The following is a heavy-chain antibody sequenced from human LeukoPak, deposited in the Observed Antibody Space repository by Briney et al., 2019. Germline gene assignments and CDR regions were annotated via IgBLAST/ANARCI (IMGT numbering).Heavy chain of an antibody. D-gene: IGHD3-3*01. CDR2: MNPNSGNT. J-gene: IGHJ5*02. CDR1: GYTFTSYD. CDR3: ARQEAPYYDFWSGYSNWFDP. V-gene: IGHV1-8*01. Sequence: GASVKVSCKASGYTFTSYDINWVRQATRQGLEWMGWMNPNSGNTGYAQKFQGRVTMTRNTSISTAYMELSSLRSEDTAVYYCARQEAPYYDFWSGYSNWFDPWGQGTLVTVSS.